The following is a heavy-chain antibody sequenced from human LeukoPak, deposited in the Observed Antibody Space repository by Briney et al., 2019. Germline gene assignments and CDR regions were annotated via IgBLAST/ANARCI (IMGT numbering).Heavy chain of an antibody. CDR1: GGSFSGYY. D-gene: IGHD2-2*01. V-gene: IGHV4-34*01. J-gene: IGHJ4*02. CDR3: ARWSCSSTSCYYDY. CDR2: INHSGST. Sequence: SETLSLTCAVYGGSFSGYYWSWLRQPPGKGLEWIGEINHSGSTNYNPSLKSRVTISVDTSKNQFSLKLSSVTAADTAVYYCARWSCSSTSCYYDYWGQGTLVTVSS.